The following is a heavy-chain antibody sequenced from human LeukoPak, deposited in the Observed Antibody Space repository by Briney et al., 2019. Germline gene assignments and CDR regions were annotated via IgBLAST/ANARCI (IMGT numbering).Heavy chain of an antibody. CDR3: ARAESCNWDAKYFFDY. Sequence: ASVKVSCKASGGTFSSYAISWVRQAPGQGLEWMGGIIPIFGTANYAQKFQGRVTITADESTSTAYMELSSLRSEDTAVYYCARAESCNWDAKYFFDYWGQGTLVTVSS. CDR2: IIPIFGTA. CDR1: GGTFSSYA. V-gene: IGHV1-69*13. D-gene: IGHD7-27*01. J-gene: IGHJ4*02.